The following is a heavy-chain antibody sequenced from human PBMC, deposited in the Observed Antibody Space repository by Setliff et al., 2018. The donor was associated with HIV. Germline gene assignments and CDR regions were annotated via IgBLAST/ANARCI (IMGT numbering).Heavy chain of an antibody. Sequence: SETLSLTCAVSGDSVTTSSWWSRVRQSPGKGLEWIGEIYRSGSTNYNPSLKSRVTISLDKSKNQFSLKVNSVTAADTAVYYCTRRDNSVSGYYTDHAFDIWGQGTLVT. J-gene: IGHJ3*02. CDR1: GDSVTTSSW. CDR2: IYRSGST. D-gene: IGHD3-22*01. CDR3: TRRDNSVSGYYTDHAFDI. V-gene: IGHV4-4*02.